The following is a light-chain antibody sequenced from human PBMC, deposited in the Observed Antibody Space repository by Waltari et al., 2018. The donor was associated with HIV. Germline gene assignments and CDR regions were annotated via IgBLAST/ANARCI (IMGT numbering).Light chain of an antibody. CDR3: CSYAGSSTLV. V-gene: IGLV2-23*02. J-gene: IGLJ3*02. CDR1: SSDVGSYNL. CDR2: EVS. Sequence: QSALTQPASVSGSPGQSITISCTGTSSDVGSYNLVSWYQQHPGKAPKLMIYEVSKRPSGVSTRCSGSKSGNTASLTISGLQAEDEADYYCCSYAGSSTLVFGGGTKLTVL.